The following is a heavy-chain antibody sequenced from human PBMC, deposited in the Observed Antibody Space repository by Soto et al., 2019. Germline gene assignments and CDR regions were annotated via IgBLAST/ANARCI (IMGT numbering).Heavy chain of an antibody. CDR3: ARGSGGSYRDFDY. J-gene: IGHJ4*02. V-gene: IGHV3-21*01. CDR1: GFTLSHYY. CDR2: ISSSGTYL. Sequence: EVQLVESGGGLVKPGGSLRLSCAASGFTLSHYYMNWVRQAPGKGLEWVSSISSSGTYLYYADSLEGRFTISRDNAKNSLYLQMNSLRVEDTGVYYCARGSGGSYRDFDYWGQGTLVTVSS. D-gene: IGHD1-26*01.